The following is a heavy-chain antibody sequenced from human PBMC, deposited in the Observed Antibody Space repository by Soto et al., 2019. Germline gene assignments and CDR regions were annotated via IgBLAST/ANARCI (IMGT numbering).Heavy chain of an antibody. CDR3: AREVVPATVDFYYYYIDF. D-gene: IGHD2-2*01. J-gene: IGHJ6*03. CDR1: GGFISSGDYY. V-gene: IGHV4-31*03. CDR2: IEHSGSS. Sequence: QVQLQESGPGLVKPSQTLSLTCTVSGGFISSGDYYWNWIRQLPGKVLEWIGYIEHSGSSFYNPSLKGRVALALDTSKNQFSLKLNSVTAADTAVYYCAREVVPATVDFYYYYIDFWGKGTTVTVSS.